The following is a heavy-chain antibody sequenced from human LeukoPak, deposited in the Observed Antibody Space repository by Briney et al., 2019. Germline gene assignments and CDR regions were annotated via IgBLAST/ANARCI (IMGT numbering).Heavy chain of an antibody. CDR2: IRSKAYGGTT. D-gene: IGHD3-16*01. Sequence: GGSLRLSCTASGFTFGDYAMSWVRQAPGKGLEWVGFIRSKAYGGTTEYAASVKGRFTISRDDSKSIAYLQMNSLKTEDTAVYYCTRGITNGIPFDYWGEGTLVTVSS. V-gene: IGHV3-49*04. CDR3: TRGITNGIPFDY. CDR1: GFTFGDYA. J-gene: IGHJ4*02.